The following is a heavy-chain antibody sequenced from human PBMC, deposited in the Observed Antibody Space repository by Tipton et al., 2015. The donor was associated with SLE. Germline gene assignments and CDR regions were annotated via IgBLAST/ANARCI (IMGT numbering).Heavy chain of an antibody. CDR2: IYYSGST. V-gene: IGHV4-39*02. CDR3: STLMAGGSGRGS. D-gene: IGHD3-10*01. Sequence: TLSLTCTVSGGSISSSSYYWGWIRQPPGKRLEWIGSIYYSGSTYYNPSLGSRVTISIDTSKNLFSLTLTSVTAADTAVYYCSTLMAGGSGRGSWGQGILVTVSS. CDR1: GGSISSSSYY. J-gene: IGHJ5*02.